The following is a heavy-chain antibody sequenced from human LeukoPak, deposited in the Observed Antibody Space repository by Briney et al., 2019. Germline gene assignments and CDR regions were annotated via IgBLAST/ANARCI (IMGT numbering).Heavy chain of an antibody. CDR1: GGSVSSGSDY. J-gene: IGHJ4*02. V-gene: IGHV4-61*01. D-gene: IGHD4-17*01. Sequence: PSETLSLTCSVSGGSVSSGSDYWTWIRQPPGKGLEWIAYIYYSGSTHYHPSLRRRVTISVATSKHQFSLKLSSVTAADTAVYYCARVVTPGSYFDYWGQGTLVTVSS. CDR3: ARVVTPGSYFDY. CDR2: IYYSGST.